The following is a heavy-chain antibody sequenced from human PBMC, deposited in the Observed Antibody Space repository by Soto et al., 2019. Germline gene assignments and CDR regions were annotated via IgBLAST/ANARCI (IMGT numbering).Heavy chain of an antibody. CDR3: ARVPAYDITAAGTLDH. D-gene: IGHD1-7*01. V-gene: IGHV4-34*01. CDR1: GGSFNVYN. J-gene: IGHJ4*02. CDR2: IDHDENT. Sequence: PSETLSLTCNVSGGSFNVYNWIWIRQAPGKGLEWIGDIDHDENTNYNPSLKSRLTLSVDTSMNRFSLKLTSISAADTAAYYCARVPAYDITAAGTLDHWGQGTLVT.